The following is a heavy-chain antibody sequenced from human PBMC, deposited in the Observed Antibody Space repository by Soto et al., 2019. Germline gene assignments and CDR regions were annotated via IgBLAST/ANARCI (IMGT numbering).Heavy chain of an antibody. CDR3: AKETGT. CDR1: GFTFSSYG. Sequence: QVQLVESGGGVVQPGRSLRLSCAASGFTFSSYGMHWVSQAPGKGLEWVAVISYDGSNKYYADSVKGRFTISRDNSKNTLYLQMNSLRAEDTAVYYCAKETGTWGQGTLVTVSS. CDR2: ISYDGSNK. V-gene: IGHV3-30*18. D-gene: IGHD1-1*01. J-gene: IGHJ5*02.